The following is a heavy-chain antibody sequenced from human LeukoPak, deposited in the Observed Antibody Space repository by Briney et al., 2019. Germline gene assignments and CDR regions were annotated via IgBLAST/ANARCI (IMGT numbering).Heavy chain of an antibody. D-gene: IGHD3-22*01. J-gene: IGHJ4*02. Sequence: SETLSLTCTVSDGSINTYDWSWIRQPLGKGLEWIGYIYYSGSTIYNPSLKSRVTISLDTSRNQFSLKLNSATAADTAVYYCAGEHRGGYRFDYWGQGTLVTVSS. CDR2: IYYSGST. CDR1: DGSINTYD. V-gene: IGHV4-59*01. CDR3: AGEHRGGYRFDY.